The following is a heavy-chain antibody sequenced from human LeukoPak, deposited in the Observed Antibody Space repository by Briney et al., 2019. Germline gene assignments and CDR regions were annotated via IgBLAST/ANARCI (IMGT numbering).Heavy chain of an antibody. D-gene: IGHD2-21*01. CDR2: IKDDGSEK. CDR3: ATYSNWVAGDV. Sequence: GGSLRLSCAASGFTFGESWMNWVRQPPGKGLEWVAAIKDDGSEKYHVDSVRGRFTISRDNARNSLYLQMNSLGAEDTAVYYCATYSNWVAGDVWGRGTTVYVSS. J-gene: IGHJ6*02. V-gene: IGHV3-7*01. CDR1: GFTFGESW.